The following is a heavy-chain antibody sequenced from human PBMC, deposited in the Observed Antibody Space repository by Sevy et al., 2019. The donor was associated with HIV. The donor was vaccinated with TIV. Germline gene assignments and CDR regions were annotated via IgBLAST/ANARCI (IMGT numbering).Heavy chain of an antibody. CDR3: AKDTDSGSYLNDAFDI. V-gene: IGHV3-23*01. CDR1: GFTFSSVA. D-gene: IGHD1-26*01. Sequence: GGSLRLSCAASGFTFSSVAMSWVRQTPGKGLEWVSGLNGSGGRTYYPDSVKGRFTISRDNSKNTLYLQMNSLRAEDTAVYYCAKDTDSGSYLNDAFDIWGQGTMVTVSS. CDR2: LNGSGGRT. J-gene: IGHJ3*02.